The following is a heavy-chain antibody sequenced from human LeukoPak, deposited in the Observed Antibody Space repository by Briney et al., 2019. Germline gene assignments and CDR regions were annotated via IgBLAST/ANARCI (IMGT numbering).Heavy chain of an antibody. CDR3: AKDLNWGGR. Sequence: GGSLRLSCAASGFTFSTSAMTWVRQAPGKGLEWVSGISGSGATDYADSVKGRFTISRDNSKNTLYLQINSLRAEDTAVYYSAKDLNWGGRWGQGTLVTVSS. CDR1: GFTFSTSA. J-gene: IGHJ4*02. CDR2: ISGSGAT. V-gene: IGHV3-23*01. D-gene: IGHD7-27*01.